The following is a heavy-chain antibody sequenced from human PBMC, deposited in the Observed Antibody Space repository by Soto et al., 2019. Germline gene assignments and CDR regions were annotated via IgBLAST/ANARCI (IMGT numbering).Heavy chain of an antibody. CDR3: VRPDSTGYYPDH. CDR1: GYTFTSYW. D-gene: IGHD3-22*01. Sequence: GESLKISCQGSGYTFTSYWIAWVRQMPGKGVAWMGIINPGDSDTRYSPSFQGRVTLSADKSVSTAHLQWRSLKASDTAMYYCVRPDSTGYYPDHWGQGTLVTVSS. V-gene: IGHV5-51*01. J-gene: IGHJ4*02. CDR2: INPGDSDT.